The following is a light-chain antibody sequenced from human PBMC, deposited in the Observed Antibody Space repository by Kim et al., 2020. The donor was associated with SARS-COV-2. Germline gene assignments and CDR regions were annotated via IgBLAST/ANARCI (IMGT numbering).Light chain of an antibody. CDR2: ETS. Sequence: EIVLTQSPGTLALSPGERATLSCRASQSVASSFLAWYQQKPGQAPTLLIYETSTRATGIPDRCSGSGSGTDFTLTISGLEPEDFAVYYCQQFGGSSYTFGQGTKVDIK. CDR3: QQFGGSSYT. V-gene: IGKV3-20*01. J-gene: IGKJ2*01. CDR1: QSVASSF.